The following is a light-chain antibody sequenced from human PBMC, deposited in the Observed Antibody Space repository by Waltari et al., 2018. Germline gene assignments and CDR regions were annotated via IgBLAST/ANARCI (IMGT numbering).Light chain of an antibody. V-gene: IGKV1-6*01. CDR3: LQDYDYPLT. Sequence: IVMTQSPSSLSSSVGDRVTITCRASQDIGHDLGWYQQKPGKAPKLLIYAASSLQSGVPSRFSGAGSGTSFTLTISSLQPEDFATYYCLQDYDYPLTFGGGTKVAIK. CDR1: QDIGHD. J-gene: IGKJ4*01. CDR2: AAS.